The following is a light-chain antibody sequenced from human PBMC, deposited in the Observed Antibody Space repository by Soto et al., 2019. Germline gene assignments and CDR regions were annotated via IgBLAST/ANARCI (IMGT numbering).Light chain of an antibody. CDR3: QQSYSTPFT. CDR1: ESIGSN. V-gene: IGKV3-15*01. J-gene: IGKJ5*01. CDR2: GAS. Sequence: EIVMTQSPATLSVSPGERVTLSCRASESIGSNLAWYQQKPGQAPRLLMYGASTRATDVPSRFSGSGSGTEFTLTISSLQPDDFATYYCQQSYSTPFTFGQGTRLEIK.